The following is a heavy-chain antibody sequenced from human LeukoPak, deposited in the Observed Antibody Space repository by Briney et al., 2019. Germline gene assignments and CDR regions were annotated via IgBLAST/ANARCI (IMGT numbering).Heavy chain of an antibody. V-gene: IGHV3-21*01. J-gene: IGHJ6*02. D-gene: IGHD4-4*01. Sequence: AGGSLRLSCAASGFTVSSNYMTWVRQAPGKGLEWVSSISSSSSYIYYADSVKGRFTISRDNAKNSLYLQMNSLRAEDTAVYYCARDRGLSNPEYYGMDVWGQGTTVTVSS. CDR1: GFTVSSNY. CDR2: ISSSSSYI. CDR3: ARDRGLSNPEYYGMDV.